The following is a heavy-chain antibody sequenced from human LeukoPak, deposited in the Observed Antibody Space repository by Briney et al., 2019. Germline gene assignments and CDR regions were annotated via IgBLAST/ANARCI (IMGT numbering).Heavy chain of an antibody. CDR3: ARFHVSEVTAITPHFDY. CDR1: GFTLSNAW. V-gene: IGHV4-4*02. CDR2: INYGGST. J-gene: IGHJ4*02. Sequence: GSLRLSCAASGFTLSNAWMNWVRQAPGKGLEWVGEINYGGSTKYNSSLKSRVIISVDKSKNQFSLKLSSVTAADTAVYYCARFHVSEVTAITPHFDYWGQGTLVTVSS. D-gene: IGHD2-21*02.